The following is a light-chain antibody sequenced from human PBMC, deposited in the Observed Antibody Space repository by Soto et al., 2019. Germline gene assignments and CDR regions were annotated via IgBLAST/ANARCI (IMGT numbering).Light chain of an antibody. J-gene: IGKJ5*01. V-gene: IGKV1-5*01. CDR1: QSISRW. Sequence: DIQMTQSPATLSASVGATVTITCRASQSISRWLAWYQQKPGKAPKILISDASILENGVPSRFSGTGSGTEFTLTISNLQPDDFATYFCQQYNSFSLITFGQGTRLEI. CDR2: DAS. CDR3: QQYNSFSLIT.